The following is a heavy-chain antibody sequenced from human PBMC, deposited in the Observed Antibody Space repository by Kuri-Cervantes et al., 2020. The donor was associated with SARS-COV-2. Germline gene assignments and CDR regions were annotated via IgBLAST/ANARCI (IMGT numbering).Heavy chain of an antibody. CDR2: IQYDGSNK. D-gene: IGHD3-3*01. CDR3: AKDGVWSGSDYYYYMDV. J-gene: IGHJ6*03. CDR1: GFTFSNYG. V-gene: IGHV3-30*02. Sequence: GGSLRLSCAASGFTFSNYGMHWVRQAPGKGLEWVAFIQYDGSNKYYADSVKGRFTISRDNSKNTLYLQMDSLRAEDTAVYYCAKDGVWSGSDYYYYMDVWGKGTTVTVSS.